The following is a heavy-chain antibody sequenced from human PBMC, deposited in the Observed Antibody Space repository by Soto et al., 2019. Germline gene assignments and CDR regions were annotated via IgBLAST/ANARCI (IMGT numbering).Heavy chain of an antibody. Sequence: SVKVSCKASGGTSSSHAISWVRQAPGQGLEWMGGIIPFFKATNYAQKFQGRVTITADDSTSTAYMDLYSLRSEDTAVYYCARDVPLNYYDGTFSYYAMDVWGQGTTVTVSS. CDR2: IIPFFKAT. D-gene: IGHD3-16*01. J-gene: IGHJ6*02. CDR3: ARDVPLNYYDGTFSYYAMDV. V-gene: IGHV1-69*13. CDR1: GGTSSSHA.